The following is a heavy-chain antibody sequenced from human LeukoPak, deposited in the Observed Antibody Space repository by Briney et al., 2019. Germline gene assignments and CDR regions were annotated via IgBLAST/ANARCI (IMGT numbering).Heavy chain of an antibody. Sequence: SETLSLTCTVSGGSMSSHQWSWIRQPAGKGLEWIGRIYTSGSTNYNPSLKSRVTMSIDTSKIQFSLKLSSVTAADTAVYYCARDAPAYCGGDCYHPWFDPWGQGTLVTVSS. CDR3: ARDAPAYCGGDCYHPWFDP. V-gene: IGHV4-4*07. J-gene: IGHJ5*02. D-gene: IGHD2-21*02. CDR1: GGSMSSHQ. CDR2: IYTSGST.